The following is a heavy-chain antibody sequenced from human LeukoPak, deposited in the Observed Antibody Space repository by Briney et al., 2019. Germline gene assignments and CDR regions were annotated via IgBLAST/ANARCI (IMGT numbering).Heavy chain of an antibody. CDR3: ARGSSSSGYFDY. V-gene: IGHV4-34*01. Sequence: SETLSLTCAVYGGSFSGYYWSWIRHPPGKGLEWIGEISHSGSTNYNPSLKSRVTISVDTSKNQFSLKLSSVTAADTAVYYCARGSSSSGYFDYWGQGTLVTVSS. CDR2: ISHSGST. D-gene: IGHD6-6*01. CDR1: GGSFSGYY. J-gene: IGHJ4*02.